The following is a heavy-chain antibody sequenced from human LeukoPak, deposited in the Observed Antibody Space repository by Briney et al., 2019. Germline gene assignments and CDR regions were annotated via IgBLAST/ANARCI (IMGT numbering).Heavy chain of an antibody. J-gene: IGHJ4*02. V-gene: IGHV5-51*01. D-gene: IGHD5-24*01. CDR1: GYSFSSYC. CDR3: ARASRDGYNQNFDH. CDR2: IYPGGSGT. Sequence: GESLKISCKGLGYSFSSYCNAWVRQRPGKGLEWMGIIYPGGSGTKYDPSFQGQVTISADSSTSTAYLQWSSLRASDTAMYYCARASRDGYNQNFDHWGQGTLVTVSS.